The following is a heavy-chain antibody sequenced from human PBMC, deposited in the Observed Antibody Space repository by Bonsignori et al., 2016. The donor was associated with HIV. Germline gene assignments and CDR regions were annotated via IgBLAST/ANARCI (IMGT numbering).Heavy chain of an antibody. V-gene: IGHV1-2*02. CDR3: ARGDGYNPHSYSYYYYMDV. CDR2: INPNSGGT. J-gene: IGHJ6*03. Sequence: WVRQAPGQGLEWMGWINPNSGGTRYAQNFQGRVTMTRDTSISTAYMELSRLRSDDTAVYYCARGDGYNPHSYSYYYYMDVWGKGTTVTVSS. D-gene: IGHD5-24*01.